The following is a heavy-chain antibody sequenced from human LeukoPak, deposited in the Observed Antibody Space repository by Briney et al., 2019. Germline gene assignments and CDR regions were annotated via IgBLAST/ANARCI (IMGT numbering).Heavy chain of an antibody. CDR2: TRNKVNSYST. CDR1: GFTLSGHT. D-gene: IGHD2/OR15-2a*01. J-gene: IGHJ4*02. V-gene: IGHV3-72*01. CDR3: VSKITAYYF. Sequence: GGSLRLSCAASGFTLSGHTMDWVRQAPGKGLEWVGRTRNKVNSYSTEYAASVKGTFSISRDDSKSSLYLQMNSLKTEDTAVYYCVSKITAYYFRGPGTLVIVSS.